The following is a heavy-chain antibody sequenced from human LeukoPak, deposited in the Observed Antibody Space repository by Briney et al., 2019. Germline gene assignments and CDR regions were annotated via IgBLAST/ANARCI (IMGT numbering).Heavy chain of an antibody. V-gene: IGHV4-59*01. Sequence: SETLSLTCTVSGGSISSYYWTWIRQPPGKGLEWIGYIYYSGSTNYNPSLKSRVTISVDTSKNQFSLKLSSVTAADTAVYYCARTTMVRGTYYMDVWGKGTTVTISS. D-gene: IGHD3-10*01. J-gene: IGHJ6*03. CDR3: ARTTMVRGTYYMDV. CDR2: IYYSGST. CDR1: GGSISSYY.